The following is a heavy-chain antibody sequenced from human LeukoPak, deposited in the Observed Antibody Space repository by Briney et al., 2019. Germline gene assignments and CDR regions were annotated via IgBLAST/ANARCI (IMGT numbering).Heavy chain of an antibody. CDR2: ISYDGSSK. D-gene: IGHD6-19*01. J-gene: IGHJ6*02. CDR3: AKDFGRAVAGDPYYYYGMDV. Sequence: GGSLRLSCAASGFTFSSYGMHWVRQAPGKGLDGVAVISYDGSSKYYADSVKGRFTISRDNSKNTLYLQMNSLRAEDTAVYYCAKDFGRAVAGDPYYYYGMDVWGQGTTVTVSS. V-gene: IGHV3-30*18. CDR1: GFTFSSYG.